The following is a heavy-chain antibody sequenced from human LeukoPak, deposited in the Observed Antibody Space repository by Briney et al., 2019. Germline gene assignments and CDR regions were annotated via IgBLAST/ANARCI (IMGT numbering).Heavy chain of an antibody. CDR2: ISYDGPNK. J-gene: IGHJ4*02. CDR3: ARALAGATTVDY. D-gene: IGHD1-26*01. CDR1: GFNLSTYA. V-gene: IGHV3-30*04. Sequence: GGSLRLSCAASGFNLSTYAMHWVRQAPGKGLEWVAVISYDGPNKFYADSVKGRFTISRDNSKNTLYLQMNSLRAEDTAVYYCARALAGATTVDYWGQGTLVTVSS.